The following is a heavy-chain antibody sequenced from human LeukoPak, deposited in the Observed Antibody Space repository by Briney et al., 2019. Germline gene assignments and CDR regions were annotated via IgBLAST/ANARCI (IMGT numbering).Heavy chain of an antibody. D-gene: IGHD5-18*01. J-gene: IGHJ4*02. CDR2: IYYSGST. CDR1: GGSISSGGYY. Sequence: PSETLSLTCTVSGGSISSGGYYWSWIRQHPGKGLEWIGYIYYSGSTYYSPSLKSRVTISVDTSKNQFSLKLSSVTTADTAVFYCARVRRGYSYGLDYWGQGTLVTVSS. V-gene: IGHV4-31*03. CDR3: ARVRRGYSYGLDY.